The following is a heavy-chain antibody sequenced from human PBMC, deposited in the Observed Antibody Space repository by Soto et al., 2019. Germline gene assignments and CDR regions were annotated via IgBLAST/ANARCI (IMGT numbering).Heavy chain of an antibody. CDR3: AHSPSGIAARRSNWFDL. J-gene: IGHJ5*02. CDR1: GFSLSTSGVG. Sequence: SGPTLVNPTQTLTLTCTFSGFSLSTSGVGVGWIRQPPGKALEWLALIYWDDDKRYSPSLKSRLTITKDTSKNQVVLTMTNMDPVDTATYYCAHSPSGIAARRSNWFDLWGRGTLVTVSS. V-gene: IGHV2-5*02. CDR2: IYWDDDK. D-gene: IGHD6-6*01.